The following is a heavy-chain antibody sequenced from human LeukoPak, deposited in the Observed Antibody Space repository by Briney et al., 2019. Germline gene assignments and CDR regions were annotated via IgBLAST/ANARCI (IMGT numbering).Heavy chain of an antibody. J-gene: IGHJ4*02. D-gene: IGHD2-2*01. CDR2: IIPILDVT. Sequence: SVKVSCKASGGTFTNYAINWVRQAPGQGLEWMGRIIPILDVTNYAQKFQGRVTITADQSTSTAYMELSSLRSEDTAVYYCAREKIVVPAARGPQFDYWGQGTLVTVSS. V-gene: IGHV1-69*04. CDR1: GGTFTNYA. CDR3: AREKIVVPAARGPQFDY.